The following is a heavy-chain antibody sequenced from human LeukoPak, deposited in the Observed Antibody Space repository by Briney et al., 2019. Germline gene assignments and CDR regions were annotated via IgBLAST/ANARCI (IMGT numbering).Heavy chain of an antibody. CDR3: AKDSNWAFDY. V-gene: IGHV3-30*02. Sequence: GRSLRLSCGASGFTFSRNGMHWVRQAPGKGLEGVAYIRKDGSDKYYADSVKGRFTISRDSSKNMVYLQMNSLRAEDTAVYYCAKDSNWAFDYWGQGTLVSVSS. J-gene: IGHJ4*02. CDR2: IRKDGSDK. D-gene: IGHD7-27*01. CDR1: GFTFSRNG.